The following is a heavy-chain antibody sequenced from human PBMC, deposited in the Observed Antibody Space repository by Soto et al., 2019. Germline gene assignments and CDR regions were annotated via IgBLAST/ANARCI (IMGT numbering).Heavy chain of an antibody. CDR3: ARHYYDFWSGYYTFSWFDP. D-gene: IGHD3-3*01. J-gene: IGHJ5*02. Sequence: PSETLSLTCTVSGGSISSSSYYWGWIRQPPGKGLEWIGSIYYSGSTYYNPSLKSRVTISVDTSKNQFSLKLSSVTAADTAVYYCARHYYDFWSGYYTFSWFDPWGQGTLVTISS. CDR2: IYYSGST. V-gene: IGHV4-39*01. CDR1: GGSISSSSYY.